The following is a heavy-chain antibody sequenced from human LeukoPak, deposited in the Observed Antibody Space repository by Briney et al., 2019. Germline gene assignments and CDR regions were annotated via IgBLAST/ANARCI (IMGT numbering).Heavy chain of an antibody. CDR2: MNPNSGNT. V-gene: IGHV1-8*03. CDR3: ARGQYPIYSNYGYYYYMDV. J-gene: IGHJ6*03. Sequence: ASVKVSCKASGCTFTSYDINWVRQATGQGLEWMGWMNPNSGNTGYAQKFQGRVTITRNTSISTAYMELSSLRSEDTAVYYCARGQYPIYSNYGYYYYMDVWGKGTTVTVSS. D-gene: IGHD4-11*01. CDR1: GCTFTSYD.